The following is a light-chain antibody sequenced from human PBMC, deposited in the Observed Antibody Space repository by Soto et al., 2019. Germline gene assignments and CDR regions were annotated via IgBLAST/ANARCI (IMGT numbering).Light chain of an antibody. CDR2: DAS. CDR1: QTVRNNY. V-gene: IGKV3D-20*02. Sequence: EFVLTQSPGTLSLSPGERATLSCRASQTVRNNYLAWYQQKPGQAPKLLIYDASSRATGIPDRFSGGGSGTDFTLTISSLEPEDFAVYYCQQRSYPITFGQGKRLEIK. J-gene: IGKJ5*01. CDR3: QQRSYPIT.